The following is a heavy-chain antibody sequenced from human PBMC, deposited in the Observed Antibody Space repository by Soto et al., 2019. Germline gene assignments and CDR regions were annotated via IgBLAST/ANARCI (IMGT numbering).Heavy chain of an antibody. J-gene: IGHJ6*02. Sequence: QVQLVQSGAEVKKPGASVKVSCKASGYTFTSYGISWVRLAPGQGLEWMGWISAYNGNTNYAQKLQGRVTMTTDTSTSTADMELRSLRSDDTAVYYSVSVDTMIVVAYYYSGMDVWGQGTTVIVSS. D-gene: IGHD3-22*01. V-gene: IGHV1-18*01. CDR1: GYTFTSYG. CDR2: ISAYNGNT. CDR3: VSVDTMIVVAYYYSGMDV.